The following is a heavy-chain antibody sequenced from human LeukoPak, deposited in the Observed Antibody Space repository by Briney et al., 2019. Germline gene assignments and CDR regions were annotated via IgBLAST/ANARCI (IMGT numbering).Heavy chain of an antibody. J-gene: IGHJ4*02. CDR3: GSGYYYDSSGYWGVNY. Sequence: SETLSLTCTVSGGSISSGGYYWTWIRQPPGKGLEWIGSIYYSGSTYYNPSLKSRVTISVDTSRNQFSLKLSSVTAADTAVYYCGSGYYYDSSGYWGVNYWGQGTLVTVSS. V-gene: IGHV4-39*01. CDR2: IYYSGST. D-gene: IGHD3-22*01. CDR1: GGSISSGGYY.